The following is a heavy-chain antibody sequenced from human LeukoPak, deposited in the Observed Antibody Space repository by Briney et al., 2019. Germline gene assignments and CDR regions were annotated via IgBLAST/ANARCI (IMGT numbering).Heavy chain of an antibody. V-gene: IGHV3-30*02. D-gene: IGHD5-18*01. CDR1: GFTFSSYG. Sequence: PGGSLRLSCAASGFTFSSYGMHWVRQAPGKGLEWVAFIRYDGSNKYYADSVKGRFTISRDNSKNTLYLQMNSLRAEDTAVYYCARPPPSPVTPYYYMDVWGKGTTVTVSS. CDR2: IRYDGSNK. CDR3: ARPPPSPVTPYYYMDV. J-gene: IGHJ6*03.